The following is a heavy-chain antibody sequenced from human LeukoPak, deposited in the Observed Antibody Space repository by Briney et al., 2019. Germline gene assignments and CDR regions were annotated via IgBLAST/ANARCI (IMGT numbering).Heavy chain of an antibody. J-gene: IGHJ4*02. V-gene: IGHV4-4*07. CDR2: TYTSGSI. D-gene: IGHD3-10*01. CDR3: VRGGYCYGPGD. Sequence: SETLSLTCTVSGGSISSYYWSWIRQPAGKGLEWIGRTYTSGSINYNPSLKSRVTMSVDTSKNQFSLKLSSVTAADTAVYYCVRGGYCYGPGDWGQGTLVTVSS. CDR1: GGSISSYY.